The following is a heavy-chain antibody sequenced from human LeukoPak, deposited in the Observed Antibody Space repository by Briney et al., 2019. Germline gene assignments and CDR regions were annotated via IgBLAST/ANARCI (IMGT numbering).Heavy chain of an antibody. Sequence: ASVKVSCKASGYTFSAYYIHWVRQAPGQGLEWMGWINPKSGGTSYAQKFQGRVSMTGDTSINSANLELRSLRSDDTAMYYCARIRLPTLGYELPHRRACFDPWGQGTLVTVSS. CDR2: INPKSGGT. CDR3: ARIRLPTLGYELPHRRACFDP. D-gene: IGHD3-16*01. V-gene: IGHV1-2*02. J-gene: IGHJ5*02. CDR1: GYTFSAYY.